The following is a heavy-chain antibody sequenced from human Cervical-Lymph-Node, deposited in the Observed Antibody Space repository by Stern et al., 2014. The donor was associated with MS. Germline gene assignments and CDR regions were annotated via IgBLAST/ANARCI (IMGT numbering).Heavy chain of an antibody. J-gene: IGHJ4*02. CDR1: GFTFSNYI. CDR2: ISSSDTIV. Sequence: EVQLVESGGGLVQPGGSLRLSCAGSGFTFSNYIMNWVRHAPGKGLEWVSSISSSDTIVYYADSVKGRFTISRDSAENSLSLQMDSLRDEDTAFYYCTRDNPAATFDYWGQGTLVTVSS. V-gene: IGHV3-48*02. D-gene: IGHD2-15*01. CDR3: TRDNPAATFDY.